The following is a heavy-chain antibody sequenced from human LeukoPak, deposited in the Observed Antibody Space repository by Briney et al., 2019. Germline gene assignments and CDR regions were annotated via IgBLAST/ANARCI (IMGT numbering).Heavy chain of an antibody. V-gene: IGHV3-11*04. Sequence: PGGSLRLSCAVSGFTFSDYYMSWIRQAPGKGLEWVSYISSSGSTIYYADSVKGRFTISRDNAKNSLYLQMNSLRAEDTAFYYCVSRIFCGGDCYGAFDIWGQGTMVTVSS. J-gene: IGHJ3*02. CDR3: VSRIFCGGDCYGAFDI. CDR2: ISSSGSTI. D-gene: IGHD2-21*01. CDR1: GFTFSDYY.